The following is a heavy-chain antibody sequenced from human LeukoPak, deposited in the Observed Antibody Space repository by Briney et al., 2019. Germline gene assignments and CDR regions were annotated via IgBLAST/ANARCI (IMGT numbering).Heavy chain of an antibody. J-gene: IGHJ6*02. CDR2: IYYSGST. CDR3: ARGGGPLRYFDWLSQGSYYYGMDV. Sequence: PSETLSLTCTVSGGSISSYYWSWIRQPPGKGLEWIGYIYYSGSTNYNPSLKSRVTISVDTSKNQFSLKLGSVTAADTAVYYCARGGGPLRYFDWLSQGSYYYGMDVWGQGTTVTVSS. D-gene: IGHD3-9*01. V-gene: IGHV4-59*01. CDR1: GGSISSYY.